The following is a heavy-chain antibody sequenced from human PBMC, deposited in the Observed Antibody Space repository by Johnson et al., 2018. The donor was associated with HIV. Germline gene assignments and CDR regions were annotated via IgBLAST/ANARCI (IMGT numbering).Heavy chain of an antibody. CDR3: ARYHYYYGSLNDAFVI. CDR2: ISSSGSTI. CDR1: GFTLSDYY. V-gene: IGHV3-11*01. J-gene: IGHJ3*02. D-gene: IGHD3-22*01. Sequence: VQLVESGGGLVKPGGSLRLSCAASGFTLSDYYMSWIRQAPGKGLEWVSYISSSGSTIYYADPVKGRFTISRDNAKNSLSLQMNSLRAEDTAVYYCARYHYYYGSLNDAFVIWGQGKMVTVSS.